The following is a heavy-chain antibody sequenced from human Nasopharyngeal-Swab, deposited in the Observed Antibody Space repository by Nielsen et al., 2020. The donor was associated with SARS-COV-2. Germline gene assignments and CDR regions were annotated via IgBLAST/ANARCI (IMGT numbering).Heavy chain of an antibody. CDR2: IWYDGSNK. Sequence: WIRQPPGKGLEWVAVIWYDGSNKYYADSVKGRFTISRDNSKNTLYLQMNSLRAEDTAVYYCARDHEEYYYYYYMDVWGKGTTVTV. V-gene: IGHV3-30*04. CDR3: ARDHEEYYYYYYMDV. J-gene: IGHJ6*03.